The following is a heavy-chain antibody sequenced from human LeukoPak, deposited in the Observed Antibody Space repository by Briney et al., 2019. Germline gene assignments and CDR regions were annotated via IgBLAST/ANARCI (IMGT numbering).Heavy chain of an antibody. D-gene: IGHD6-6*01. V-gene: IGHV3-74*01. CDR2: INTDGSST. Sequence: GGSLRLSCAASGFTFSSYWMHWVRQAPGKGLVWVSRINTDGSSTSYADSVKGRFTISRDNAKNTVYLQMNSLRAEDTAVYYCATDTSSSPLSPLDYWGQGTLVTVSS. CDR1: GFTFSSYW. J-gene: IGHJ4*02. CDR3: ATDTSSSPLSPLDY.